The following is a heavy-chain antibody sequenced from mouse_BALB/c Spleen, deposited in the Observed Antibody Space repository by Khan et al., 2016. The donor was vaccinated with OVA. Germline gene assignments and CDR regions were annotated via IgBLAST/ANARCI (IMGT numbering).Heavy chain of an antibody. CDR1: GYTFTEYI. Sequence: VQLQQSGPELVKPGASVKISCKTSGYTFTEYIMHWVKQRHGQSLEWIGGINPNNGGTNYNQKFKGKATLTVDKSSSAAYMALRSMTSEDSAVEYCARWYIDRALLAYWGQGTLVTVSA. CDR2: INPNNGGT. D-gene: IGHD3-3*01. V-gene: IGHV1-18*01. CDR3: ARWYIDRALLAY. J-gene: IGHJ3*01.